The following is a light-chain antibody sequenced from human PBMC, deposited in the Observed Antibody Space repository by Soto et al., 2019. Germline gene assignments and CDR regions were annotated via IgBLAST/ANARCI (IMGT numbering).Light chain of an antibody. CDR1: IXNIGSNS. J-gene: IGLJ1*01. V-gene: IGLV1-44*01. Sequence: QSVLTQPPSATGTPGQRVTISCSGTIXNIGSNSVNWYQQLPGTAPSLLIYSNNQRASGVSGRFSGSKSGTSASLAISGLRSEDESDYYCAAWDDRLNGYVFGTGTKV. CDR3: AAWDDRLNGYV. CDR2: SNN.